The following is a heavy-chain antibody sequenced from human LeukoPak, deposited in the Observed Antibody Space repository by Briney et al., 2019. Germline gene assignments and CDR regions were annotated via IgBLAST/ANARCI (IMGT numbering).Heavy chain of an antibody. Sequence: KPSETLSLTCAVYGGSFSGYYWSWIRQPPGKGREWIGEINHSGSTNYNPSLKSRVTISVDTSKNQFSLKLSSVTAADTAVYYCAREGWRYYMDVWGKGTTVTVSS. CDR3: AREGWRYYMDV. CDR2: INHSGST. CDR1: GGSFSGYY. J-gene: IGHJ6*03. V-gene: IGHV4-34*01.